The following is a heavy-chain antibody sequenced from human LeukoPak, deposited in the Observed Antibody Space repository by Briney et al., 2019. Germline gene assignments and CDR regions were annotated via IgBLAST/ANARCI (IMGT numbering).Heavy chain of an antibody. J-gene: IGHJ4*02. CDR1: GYTFTGYY. D-gene: IGHD3-16*02. Sequence: ASVKVSCKASGYTFTGYYIHWVRQAPGQGLEWMGWINPNSGGTNYAQKFQGRVTMTRDTSISTAYMELSRLRSDDTAVYYCARAWYYDYVWGSYRKIDISPFDYWGQGTLVTVSS. CDR3: ARAWYYDYVWGSYRKIDISPFDY. V-gene: IGHV1-2*02. CDR2: INPNSGGT.